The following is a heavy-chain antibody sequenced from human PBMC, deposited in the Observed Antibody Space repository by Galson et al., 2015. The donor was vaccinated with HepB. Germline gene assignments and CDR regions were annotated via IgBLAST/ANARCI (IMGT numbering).Heavy chain of an antibody. CDR3: ASTRLGATTSWCFDL. D-gene: IGHD1-26*01. V-gene: IGHV1-69*01. Sequence: SGGTFSSYAISWVRQAPGQGLEWMGGIIPIFSTANYAQKFQGRVTITADESTSTAYMELSSLRSEDTAVYYCASTRLGATTSWCFDLWGRGTLVTVSS. J-gene: IGHJ2*01. CDR2: IIPIFSTA. CDR1: GGTFSSYA.